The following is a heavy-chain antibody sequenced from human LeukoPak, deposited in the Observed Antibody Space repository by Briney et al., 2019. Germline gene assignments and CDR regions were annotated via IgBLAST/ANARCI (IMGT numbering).Heavy chain of an antibody. Sequence: GGSLRLSCAASGFTFSSYGMPWVRQAPGKGLEWVAVIWYDGSNKYYADSVKGRFTISRDNSKNTLYLQMNSLRAEDTAVYYCARSSQQWLVFAYGMDVWGQGTTVTVSS. CDR3: ARSSQQWLVFAYGMDV. D-gene: IGHD6-19*01. CDR1: GFTFSSYG. CDR2: IWYDGSNK. V-gene: IGHV3-33*01. J-gene: IGHJ6*02.